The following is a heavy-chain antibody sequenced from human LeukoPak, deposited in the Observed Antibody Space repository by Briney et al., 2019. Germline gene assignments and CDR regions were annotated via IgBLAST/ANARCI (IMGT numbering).Heavy chain of an antibody. V-gene: IGHV3-74*01. CDR2: INSDGSST. D-gene: IGHD4-17*01. CDR3: ARKGSDYEDAFDI. J-gene: IGHJ3*02. Sequence: GGSLRLSCAASGFTFSSYWMHWVRRAPGKGLVWVSRINSDGSSTSYADSVKGRFTISRDNAKNTLYLQMNSLRAEDTAVYYCARKGSDYEDAFDIWGQGTMVTVSS. CDR1: GFTFSSYW.